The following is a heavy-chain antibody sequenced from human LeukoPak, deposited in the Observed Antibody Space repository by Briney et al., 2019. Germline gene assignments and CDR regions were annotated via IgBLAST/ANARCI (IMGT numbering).Heavy chain of an antibody. V-gene: IGHV4-39*07. J-gene: IGHJ4*02. Sequence: SETLYLTCTVSGGSISNSSYYWGWIRQPPGRGLEWIGSIYYSGSTYYNPSLKSRVTISVDTSKNQFSLKLSSVTAAATAVYYCARGPSSRSVRLDYWGQGTLVTVSS. D-gene: IGHD6-6*01. CDR1: GGSISNSSYY. CDR3: ARGPSSRSVRLDY. CDR2: IYYSGST.